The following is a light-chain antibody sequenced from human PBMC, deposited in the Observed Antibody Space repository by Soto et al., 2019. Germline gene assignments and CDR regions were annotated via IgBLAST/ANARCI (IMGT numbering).Light chain of an antibody. CDR3: QQRSNWPPFT. J-gene: IGKJ3*01. V-gene: IGKV3-11*01. Sequence: EIVLTQSPATVSLSPGERATVSCRASQSISNFLAWYQQKPGQAPRLLVYDASVRATGIPDRFSGSGSGTDFTLTISRLEPQDFAMYYCQQRSNWPPFTFGPGTKVDIK. CDR1: QSISNF. CDR2: DAS.